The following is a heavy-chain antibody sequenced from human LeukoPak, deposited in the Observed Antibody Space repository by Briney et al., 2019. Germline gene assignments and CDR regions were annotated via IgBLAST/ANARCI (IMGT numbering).Heavy chain of an antibody. CDR3: ARADIIVVAGATPVGSGFEY. V-gene: IGHV1-18*01. CDR2: ISAHEGDT. CDR1: GYTFTTYG. J-gene: IGHJ4*02. Sequence: ASLKVSCKTSGYTFTTYGISWLRQAPGQGLEWMGWISAHEGDTEYAQKFQGRVTMTRDTSTSTAYMELQSLTSDDTAVYYCARADIIVVAGATPVGSGFEYWGQGALITVS. D-gene: IGHD2-15*01.